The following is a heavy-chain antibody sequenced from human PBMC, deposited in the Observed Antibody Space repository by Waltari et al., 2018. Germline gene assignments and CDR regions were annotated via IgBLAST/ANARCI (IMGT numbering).Heavy chain of an antibody. V-gene: IGHV3-53*01. CDR1: VFPSGPTY. J-gene: IGHJ4*02. D-gene: IGHD3-10*01. CDR2: IYSGGST. Sequence: EVQLVESGGGLIQPGGSLSLSVHAPVFPSGPTYMSWVRQAPGKGLEWVSVIYSGGSTYYADSVKGRFTISRDNSKNTLYLQMNSLRAEDTAVYYCARGVIYFDYWGQGTLVTVSS. CDR3: ARGVIYFDY.